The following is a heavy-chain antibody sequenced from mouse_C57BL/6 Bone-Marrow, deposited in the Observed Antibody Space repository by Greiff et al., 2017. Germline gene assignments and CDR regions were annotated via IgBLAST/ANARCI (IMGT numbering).Heavy chain of an antibody. V-gene: IGHV1-69*01. Sequence: QVQLQQPGAELVMPGASVKLSCKASGYTFTSYWMHWVKQRPGQGLEWIGELDPSDSYTNYNQKFKGKSTLTVDKSSSTAYMQLSSLTSEDSAVYYCATTMVYYYAMDYWGQGTSVTVSS. J-gene: IGHJ4*01. D-gene: IGHD2-2*01. CDR1: GYTFTSYW. CDR2: LDPSDSYT. CDR3: ATTMVYYYAMDY.